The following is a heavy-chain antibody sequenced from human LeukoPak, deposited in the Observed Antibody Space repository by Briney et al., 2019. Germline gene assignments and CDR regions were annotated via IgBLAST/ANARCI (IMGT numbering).Heavy chain of an antibody. CDR1: GGTFSSYA. J-gene: IGHJ4*02. D-gene: IGHD1-26*01. CDR3: ARSGSYDSIDY. V-gene: IGHV1-69*04. Sequence: SVKVSCKASGGTFSSYAISWVRQAPGQGLKWMGRIIPILGIANYAQKFQGRVTITADKSTSTAYMELSSLRSEDTAVYYCARSGSYDSIDYWGQGTLVTVSS. CDR2: IIPILGIA.